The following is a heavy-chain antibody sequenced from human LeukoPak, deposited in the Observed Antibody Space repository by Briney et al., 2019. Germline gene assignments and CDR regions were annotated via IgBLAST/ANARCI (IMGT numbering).Heavy chain of an antibody. J-gene: IGHJ4*02. V-gene: IGHV4-34*01. CDR1: GGSFSGYY. CDR2: INHSGST. D-gene: IGHD4-23*01. Sequence: SETLSLTCAVYGGSFSGYYWSWIRQPPGKGLEWIGEINHSGSTNYNPSLKSRVTISVDTPKNQFSLKLSSVTAADTAVYYCARAYHYGGMLNFDYWGQGTLVTVSS. CDR3: ARAYHYGGMLNFDY.